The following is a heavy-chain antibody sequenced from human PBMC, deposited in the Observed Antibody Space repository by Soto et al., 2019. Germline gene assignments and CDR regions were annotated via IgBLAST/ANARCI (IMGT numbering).Heavy chain of an antibody. CDR3: ATGYCRSDNCHFTH. D-gene: IGHD2-2*03. V-gene: IGHV3-48*02. CDR1: GFNFHTYT. CDR2: ISGTSETI. Sequence: DVQLVESGGGLVKPGGSLRLSCAASGFNFHTYTMTWVRQAPGKGLEWVSYISGTSETIFYADSVKGRFTISRDNAKNSLYLQLNSLRDEETAVYYCATGYCRSDNCHFTHWGQGTLVTVSS. J-gene: IGHJ4*02.